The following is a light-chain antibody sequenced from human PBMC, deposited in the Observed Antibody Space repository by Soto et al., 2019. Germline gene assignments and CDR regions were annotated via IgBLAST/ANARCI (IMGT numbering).Light chain of an antibody. CDR3: QQYDNLPYT. V-gene: IGKV1-33*01. Sequence: DIQMTQSPSSLSASVGDRVTITCQASQDISNYLNWYQQKPGKAPKLLIYDASNLETGVPSRFSGSVSGTDFTFTISSLQPEDSATYYCQQYDNLPYTFGQGTKLEIK. CDR1: QDISNY. J-gene: IGKJ2*01. CDR2: DAS.